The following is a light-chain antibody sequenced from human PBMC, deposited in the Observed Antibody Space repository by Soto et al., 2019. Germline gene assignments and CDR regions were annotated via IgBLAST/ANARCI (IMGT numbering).Light chain of an antibody. V-gene: IGKV3-11*01. CDR1: QSISSS. CDR2: DAS. J-gene: IGKJ1*01. Sequence: EIVLTQSPATLSLSPGERATLSCRASQSISSSLAWYQQKPGQAPRLLIYDASTRATGFPARFSGSGSGTDFTLTIGSLEPEDFAVYYCQQRSEWPRTFGHGTKVDIK. CDR3: QQRSEWPRT.